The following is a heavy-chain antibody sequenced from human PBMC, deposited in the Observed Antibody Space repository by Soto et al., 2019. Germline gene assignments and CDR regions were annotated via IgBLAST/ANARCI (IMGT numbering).Heavy chain of an antibody. CDR1: GFTFSTYW. J-gene: IGHJ4*02. Sequence: EVQLVESGGGLVQPGGSLRLSCEASGFTFSTYWMHWVRQAPGKGLVWVARINGDGSDTPYAAYVQGRFTISRDNAKNTVYLQMNSLRAEDTYVYYCARPMSLEVTAQVYYCDYWGQGTLVSVSS. V-gene: IGHV3-74*01. CDR3: ARPMSLEVTAQVYYCDY. D-gene: IGHD2-21*02. CDR2: INGDGSDT.